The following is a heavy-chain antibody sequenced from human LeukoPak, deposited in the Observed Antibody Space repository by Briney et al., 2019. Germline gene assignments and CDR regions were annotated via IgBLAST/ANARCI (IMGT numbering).Heavy chain of an antibody. Sequence: ASVKVSCKASGYTFTGYYLHWVRQASGQGLEGMGWINPNSGGTNYAQKFQGSVTMTRDTSISTAYMELSRLRSDDTAVYYCARDASLTYGDYFFDYWGQGTLVTVSS. D-gene: IGHD4-17*01. CDR1: GYTFTGYY. CDR2: INPNSGGT. V-gene: IGHV1-2*02. J-gene: IGHJ4*02. CDR3: ARDASLTYGDYFFDY.